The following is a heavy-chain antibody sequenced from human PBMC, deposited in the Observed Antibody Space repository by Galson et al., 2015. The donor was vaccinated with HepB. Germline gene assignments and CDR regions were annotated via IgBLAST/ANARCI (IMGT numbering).Heavy chain of an antibody. J-gene: IGHJ4*02. CDR1: GGTFSSYT. CDR2: IIPILGIA. V-gene: IGHV1-69*02. CDR3: ARNYYDSCGPSDY. D-gene: IGHD3-22*01. Sequence: SVKVSCKASGGTFSSYTISWVRQAPGQGLEWMGRIIPILGIANYAQKFQGRVTITADKSTSTACMELSSLRSEDTAVYYCARNYYDSCGPSDYWGQGTLVTVSS.